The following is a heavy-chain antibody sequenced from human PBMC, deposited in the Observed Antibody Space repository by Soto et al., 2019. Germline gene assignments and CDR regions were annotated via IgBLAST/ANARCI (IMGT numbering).Heavy chain of an antibody. J-gene: IGHJ4*02. Sequence: SETLSLTCTVSGGSISSSSYYWGWIRQPPGKGLEWIGSIYYSGSTYYNPSLKSRVTISVDTSKNQFSLKLSSVTAADTAVYYCARQAVVVPAARGYFDYWGQGTLVTVSS. CDR1: GGSISSSSYY. CDR3: ARQAVVVPAARGYFDY. CDR2: IYYSGST. V-gene: IGHV4-39*01. D-gene: IGHD2-2*01.